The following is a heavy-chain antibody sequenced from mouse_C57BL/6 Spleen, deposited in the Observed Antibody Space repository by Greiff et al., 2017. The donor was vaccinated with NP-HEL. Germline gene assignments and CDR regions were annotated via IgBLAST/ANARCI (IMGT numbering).Heavy chain of an antibody. J-gene: IGHJ2*01. CDR1: GYTFTDYE. CDR2: IDPETGGT. Sequence: VQLQQSGAELVRPGASVTLSCKASGYTFTDYEMHWVKQTPVHGLEWIGAIDPETGGTAYNQKFKGKAILTADKSSSTAYMELRSLTSEDSAVYYCTRLRVTTWVFDYWGQGTTLTVSS. V-gene: IGHV1-15*01. D-gene: IGHD2-2*01. CDR3: TRLRVTTWVFDY.